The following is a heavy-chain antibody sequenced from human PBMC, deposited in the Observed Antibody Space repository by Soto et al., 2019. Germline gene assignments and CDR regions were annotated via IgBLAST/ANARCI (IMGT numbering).Heavy chain of an antibody. CDR1: GLTFNNYA. CDR2: ISYDGTNK. J-gene: IGHJ4*02. V-gene: IGHV3-30-3*01. Sequence: VQLVESGGGLVKPGGSLRLSCAASGLTFNNYAMHWVRQAPGKGLEWVAFISYDGTNKYYADSVTGRFTISRDNSRNTLYLQMNSLRAEDTAVYYCARGDGYIYGNTFDSWGQGTLVTVSS. CDR3: ARGDGYIYGNTFDS. D-gene: IGHD5-18*01.